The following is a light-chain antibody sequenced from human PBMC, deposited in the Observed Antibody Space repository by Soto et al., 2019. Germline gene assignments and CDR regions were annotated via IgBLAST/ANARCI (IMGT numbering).Light chain of an antibody. Sequence: EIVLTQSPGTLSLSPGERATLSCRPSQSVSSTYLDWYQQKPGQAPRLLIYAASSRATGIPDRFSGGASATDFTLTISRLEPEDFAVYYCRHYSNAQWMFGQGTKVEIK. V-gene: IGKV3-20*01. J-gene: IGKJ1*01. CDR2: AAS. CDR1: QSVSSTY. CDR3: RHYSNAQWM.